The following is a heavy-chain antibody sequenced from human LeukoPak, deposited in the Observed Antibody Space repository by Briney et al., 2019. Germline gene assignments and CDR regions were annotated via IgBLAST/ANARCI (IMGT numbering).Heavy chain of an antibody. Sequence: SETLSLTCTVSGGSISSSSYYWSWIRQPPGKGLEWIGYIYYSGSTNYNPSLKSRVTISVDTSKNQFSLKLSSVTAADTAVYYCASGSGSYYFDYWGQGTLVTVSS. D-gene: IGHD1-26*01. CDR3: ASGSGSYYFDY. CDR2: IYYSGST. J-gene: IGHJ4*02. V-gene: IGHV4-61*01. CDR1: GGSISSSSYY.